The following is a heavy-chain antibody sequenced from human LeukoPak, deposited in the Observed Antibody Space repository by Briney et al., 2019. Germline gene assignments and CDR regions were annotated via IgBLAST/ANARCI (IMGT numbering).Heavy chain of an antibody. CDR1: GYPFTSYD. Sequence: GSVKVSCKASGYPFTSYDMSWVRQATGQGLEWMGWMNPNSGNTGYAQKFQGRVTMTRNTSISTAYMELSSLRSEDTAVYYCARGFRGRYYDFWSGYRPPRWFDPWGQGTRVTVSS. CDR2: MNPNSGNT. CDR3: ARGFRGRYYDFWSGYRPPRWFDP. J-gene: IGHJ5*02. D-gene: IGHD3-3*01. V-gene: IGHV1-8*01.